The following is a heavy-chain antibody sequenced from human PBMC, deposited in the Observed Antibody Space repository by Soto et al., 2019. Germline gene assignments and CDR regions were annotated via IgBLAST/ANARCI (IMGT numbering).Heavy chain of an antibody. CDR1: GDTFSGYY. V-gene: IGHV1-2*02. CDR2: INPISGGT. CDR3: ARTNFDYGDQQSPLNCYYD. J-gene: IGHJ4*02. Sequence: APVKVSCTASGDTFSGYYMHWVRQAPGQGLEWMGWINPISGGTKYAQESQSRVSMTRATSISTAYMELSRLRSDDTAVYFCARTNFDYGDQQSPLNCYYDCGQGTPVPVSA. D-gene: IGHD4-17*01.